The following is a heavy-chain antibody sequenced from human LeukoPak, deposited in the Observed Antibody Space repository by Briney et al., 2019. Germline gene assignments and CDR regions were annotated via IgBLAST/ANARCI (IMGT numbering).Heavy chain of an antibody. CDR3: AKDPAGGLLPQLWLDPFDY. CDR2: ISGSGGST. J-gene: IGHJ4*02. Sequence: GGSLRLSCAASGFTFSSYAMSGGRQAPGKGLEWGSAISGSGGSTYYADSVKGRFTISRDNSKNTLYLQMNSLRAEDTAVYYCAKDPAGGLLPQLWLDPFDYWGQGTLVTVSS. V-gene: IGHV3-23*01. CDR1: GFTFSSYA. D-gene: IGHD5-18*01.